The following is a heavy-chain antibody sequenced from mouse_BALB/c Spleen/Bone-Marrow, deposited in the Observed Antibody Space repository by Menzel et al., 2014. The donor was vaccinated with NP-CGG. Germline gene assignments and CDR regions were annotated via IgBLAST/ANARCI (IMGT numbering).Heavy chain of an antibody. CDR2: IDPANGNT. CDR3: ARYDYGWYFYV. CDR1: GFNIKDTY. J-gene: IGHJ1*01. V-gene: IGHV14-3*02. D-gene: IGHD1-1*01. Sequence: VQLQQSGAELVKPGASVKLSCTASGFNIKDTYMHWVKQRSEQGLEWIGRIDPANGNTKYDPKFQGKATITADTSSNTAYLQLSSPTSEDTAVYYCARYDYGWYFYVWGAGTTVTVSS.